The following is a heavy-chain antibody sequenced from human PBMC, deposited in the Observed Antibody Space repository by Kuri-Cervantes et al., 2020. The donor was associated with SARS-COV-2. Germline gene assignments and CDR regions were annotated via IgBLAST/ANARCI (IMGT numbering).Heavy chain of an antibody. CDR1: GGTISSYA. Sequence: SVKVSCKASGGTISSYAMSWVRQAPGQGLEWMGRIIPILGIPNYAQKFQGRLTITADKSTRTAYMDLSSLRSEDTAVYYCARDRQQQLGLGGAFDIWGQGTMVTVSS. CDR2: IIPILGIP. J-gene: IGHJ3*02. D-gene: IGHD6-13*01. CDR3: ARDRQQQLGLGGAFDI. V-gene: IGHV1-69*04.